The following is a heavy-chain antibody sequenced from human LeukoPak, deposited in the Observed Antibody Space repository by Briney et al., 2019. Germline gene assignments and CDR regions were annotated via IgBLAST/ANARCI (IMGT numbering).Heavy chain of an antibody. CDR1: GFTFSNYA. CDR3: AIGSYCSGGSCYPLFDY. Sequence: GGSLRLSCAASGFTFSNYAMNWVRQAPGKGLEWVSLISGSTGSTYYADSVKGRFSISRDNSKNTVYLQMNSLRVEDTAVYYCAIGSYCSGGSCYPLFDYWGRGTLVTVSS. CDR2: ISGSTGST. J-gene: IGHJ4*02. V-gene: IGHV3-23*01. D-gene: IGHD2-15*01.